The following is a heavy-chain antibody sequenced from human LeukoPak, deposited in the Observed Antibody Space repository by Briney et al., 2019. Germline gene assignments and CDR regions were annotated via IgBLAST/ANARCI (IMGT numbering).Heavy chain of an antibody. V-gene: IGHV1-24*01. J-gene: IGHJ4*02. Sequence: ASVKVSCKVPGYTLTELSMHWVRQAPGKGLEWMGGFDSEDGEAIYAQKFQGRVTMTEDTSTDTAYMELSSLRSDDTAMYYCATHKGITFGGIIVTHLYYFDYWGQGTLVTVSS. D-gene: IGHD3-16*02. CDR2: FDSEDGEA. CDR3: ATHKGITFGGIIVTHLYYFDY. CDR1: GYTLTELS.